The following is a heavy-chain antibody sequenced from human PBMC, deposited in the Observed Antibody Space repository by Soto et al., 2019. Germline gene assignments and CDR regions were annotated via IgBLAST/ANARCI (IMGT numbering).Heavy chain of an antibody. CDR3: ARGSYYSGWA. D-gene: IGHD6-19*01. Sequence: QTLSLTCAISGDSVSSTSAAWSWIRQSPSRGLEWLGRTYYRSKWYSDYAVSVKSRITINPDTSKNQFSLQLNSVTPEDTAVYYCARGSYYSGWAWGQGTLVNVSS. V-gene: IGHV6-1*01. J-gene: IGHJ4*02. CDR1: GDSVSSTSAA. CDR2: TYYRSKWYS.